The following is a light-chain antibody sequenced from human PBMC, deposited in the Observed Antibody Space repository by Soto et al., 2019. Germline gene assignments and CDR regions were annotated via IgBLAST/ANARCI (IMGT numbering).Light chain of an antibody. CDR3: QQYKSYSQFT. CDR1: QSISSW. CDR2: DAS. V-gene: IGKV1-5*01. Sequence: DVQMTQSPSTLSASVGDRVTITCRASQSISSWLAWYKQKPGRAPNLLIYDASTLQSGVSSRFNGSGSGTEFTLTINRLQPDDFATYYCQQYKSYSQFTFGQGTKLEIK. J-gene: IGKJ2*01.